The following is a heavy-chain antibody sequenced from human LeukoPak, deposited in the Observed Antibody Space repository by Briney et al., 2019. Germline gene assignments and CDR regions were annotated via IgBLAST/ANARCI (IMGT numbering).Heavy chain of an antibody. J-gene: IGHJ4*02. D-gene: IGHD4-17*01. CDR1: GGSISGYY. Sequence: SETLSLTCTVSGGSISGYYWSWIRQPPGKGLEWIGYIYYSGSTTYNPSLKSRVTISVDTSKNRFSLWLSSVTAADTAVYYCARGFAYGDTGSFDYWGQGALVTVSS. CDR2: IYYSGST. V-gene: IGHV4-59*01. CDR3: ARGFAYGDTGSFDY.